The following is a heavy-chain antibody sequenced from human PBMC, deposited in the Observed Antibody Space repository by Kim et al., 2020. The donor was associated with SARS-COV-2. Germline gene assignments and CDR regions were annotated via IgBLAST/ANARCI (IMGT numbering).Heavy chain of an antibody. CDR3: ARLPTRTAIGLSCFDY. CDR2: FSGTGGGT. V-gene: IGHV3-23*01. Sequence: GGSLRLSCAVSGFTFSAYAMSWVRQVPGKGLEWVSAFSGTGGGTYYADSVKGRFTISRDNSKNTLYLQMYNLRAEDTAIYYCARLPTRTAIGLSCFDYWGQGTLVTVSS. D-gene: IGHD2-2*02. CDR1: GFTFSAYA. J-gene: IGHJ4*02.